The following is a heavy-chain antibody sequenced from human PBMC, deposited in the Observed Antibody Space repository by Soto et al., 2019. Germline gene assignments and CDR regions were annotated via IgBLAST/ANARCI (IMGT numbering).Heavy chain of an antibody. CDR1: GYTFTSFY. V-gene: IGHV1-46*01. CDR3: ARRTDGGFFD. Sequence: QVQLVQSGAEVKTPGASVKISCKAAGYTFTSFYMHWVRQAPGQGLEWVGVISPSGSGTTYAQKFQGRVTMTRDTSTNTVNMEVSSLRSEDTAVYYCARRTDGGFFDWGQGTLVTVSS. CDR2: ISPSGSGT. J-gene: IGHJ4*02.